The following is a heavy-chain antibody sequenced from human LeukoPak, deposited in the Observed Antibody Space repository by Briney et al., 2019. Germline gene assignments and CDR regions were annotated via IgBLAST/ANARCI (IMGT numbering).Heavy chain of an antibody. Sequence: GGSLRLSCATSGFTFNEYSMNWVRQAPGKGLEWVSSITSGSGNIYYADSVKGRFTISRDNAKNSLYLQMNSLRADDTAVYYCARDRWELPHYYYYGLDVWGQGTTVTVSS. V-gene: IGHV3-21*01. J-gene: IGHJ6*02. CDR1: GFTFNEYS. CDR2: ITSGSGNI. CDR3: ARDRWELPHYYYYGLDV. D-gene: IGHD1-26*01.